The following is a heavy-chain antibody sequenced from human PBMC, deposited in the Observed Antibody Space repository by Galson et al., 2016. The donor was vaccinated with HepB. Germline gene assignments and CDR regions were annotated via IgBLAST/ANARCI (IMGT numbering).Heavy chain of an antibody. J-gene: IGHJ4*02. CDR1: GYTLTEFS. V-gene: IGHV1-24*01. D-gene: IGHD2-21*01. CDR3: ATGHMAPYFDY. CDR2: FDPEDGKT. Sequence: SVKVSCKASGYTLTEFSMHWARQAPGKGLEWMGGFDPEDGKTIYAQRFQGRATMTEDTSTDTAYMELSSLRSDDTAVYYCATGHMAPYFDYWGRGTLVTVSS.